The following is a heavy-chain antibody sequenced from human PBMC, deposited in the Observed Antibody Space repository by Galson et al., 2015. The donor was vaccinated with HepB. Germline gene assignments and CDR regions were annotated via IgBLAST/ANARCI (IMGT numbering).Heavy chain of an antibody. V-gene: IGHV3-23*01. CDR1: GFAFDSHA. D-gene: IGHD5-18*01. J-gene: IGHJ5*01. CDR2: ISGNGDST. Sequence: SLRLSCEASGFAFDSHAMSWVRQAPGRGLEWISGISGNGDSTFYADSVQGRFTVSRDNSNNMWYLQMNSLRAEDAGLYFCAKGYGLFDSWGQGILVTVSS. CDR3: AKGYGLFDS.